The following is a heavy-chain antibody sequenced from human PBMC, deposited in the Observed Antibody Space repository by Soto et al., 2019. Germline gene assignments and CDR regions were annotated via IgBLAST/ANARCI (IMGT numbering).Heavy chain of an antibody. CDR1: GASMSSYY. V-gene: IGHV4-59*01. J-gene: IGHJ4*02. Sequence: SETLSLTCTVSGASMSSYYWSWIRQPPGKGLEWMGSIYYSGSPNYNPSLKSRVTISVDTSKNQFSLKLASVTTADTAVYYCASTDFGDSVIFDYWGQGILVTVSS. CDR2: IYYSGSP. CDR3: ASTDFGDSVIFDY. D-gene: IGHD3-16*01.